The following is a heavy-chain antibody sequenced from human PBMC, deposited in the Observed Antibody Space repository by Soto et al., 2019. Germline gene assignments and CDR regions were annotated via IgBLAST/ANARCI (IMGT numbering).Heavy chain of an antibody. J-gene: IGHJ3*02. D-gene: IGHD2-15*01. V-gene: IGHV1-18*01. CDR1: GYTFTSYG. Sequence: ASVKVSCKASGYTFTSYGISWVRQAPGQGLEWMGWISAYNGNTNYAQKLQGRVTMTTDTSTSTAYMELRSLRSDDTAVYYCARRRLVVVVDDDAFDIWGQGTMVTVSS. CDR2: ISAYNGNT. CDR3: ARRRLVVVVDDDAFDI.